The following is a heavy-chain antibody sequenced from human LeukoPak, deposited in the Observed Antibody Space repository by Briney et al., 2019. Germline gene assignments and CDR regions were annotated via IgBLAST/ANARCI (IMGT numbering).Heavy chain of an antibody. J-gene: IGHJ4*02. CDR3: ARDPFDDSSGYYLNDY. D-gene: IGHD3-22*01. V-gene: IGHV4-38-2*02. Sequence: SETLSLTCTVSGYSISSGYYWGWIRQPPGKGLEWIGSIYHSGSTYYNPSLKSRVTMSVDTSKNQFSLKLSSVTAADTAVYYCARDPFDDSSGYYLNDYWGQGTLVTVSS. CDR1: GYSISSGYY. CDR2: IYHSGST.